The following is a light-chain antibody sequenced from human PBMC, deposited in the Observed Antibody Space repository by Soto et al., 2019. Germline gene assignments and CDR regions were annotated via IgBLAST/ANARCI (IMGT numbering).Light chain of an antibody. CDR2: GAS. CDR3: QQYNTWPPKYT. J-gene: IGKJ2*01. CDR1: QSVSSY. Sequence: EIVMTQSPATLSVSPGGRATLSCRASQSVSSYLAWYQQRPGQPPRLLIYGASTRATGIPARFSGSGSGTEFSLTISSLQSEDLAVYYCQQYNTWPPKYTFGQGTKLEIK. V-gene: IGKV3-15*01.